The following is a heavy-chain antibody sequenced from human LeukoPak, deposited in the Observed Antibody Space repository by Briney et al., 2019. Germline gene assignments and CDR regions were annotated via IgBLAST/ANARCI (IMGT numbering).Heavy chain of an antibody. Sequence: ASVKVSCKASGYTFTSYGISWVRQAPGQGLEWMGWISAYNGNTNYAQKLQGRVTMTTDTSTSTAYMELRSLRSDDTAVYYCARPTSPSYYYDSSGPHDAFDIWGQGTMVTVSS. J-gene: IGHJ3*02. V-gene: IGHV1-18*01. CDR2: ISAYNGNT. D-gene: IGHD3-22*01. CDR3: ARPTSPSYYYDSSGPHDAFDI. CDR1: GYTFTSYG.